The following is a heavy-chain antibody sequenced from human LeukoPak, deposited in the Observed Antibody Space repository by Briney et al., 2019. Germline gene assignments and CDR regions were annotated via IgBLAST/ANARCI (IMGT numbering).Heavy chain of an antibody. V-gene: IGHV3-30*01. CDR1: GFTFSRYA. CDR3: ARRDSNLYYYMDV. J-gene: IGHJ6*03. CDR2: ISYDGSNK. D-gene: IGHD4-11*01. Sequence: GGSLRLSCAASGFTFSRYAMHWVRQAPGKGLEWVAVISYDGSNKYYADSVKGRFTISRDNSKNTLYLQMNSLRAEDTAVYYCARRDSNLYYYMDVWGKGTTVTVSS.